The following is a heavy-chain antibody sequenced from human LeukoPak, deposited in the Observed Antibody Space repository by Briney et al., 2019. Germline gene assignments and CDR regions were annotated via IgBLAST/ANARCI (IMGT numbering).Heavy chain of an antibody. D-gene: IGHD1-26*01. CDR1: GGSISGCY. V-gene: IGHV4-4*09. J-gene: IGHJ3*02. CDR2: IYTSGST. Sequence: SETLSLTCTVSGGSISGCYWSWIRQPPGKGLEWIGYIYTSGSTNYSPSLKSRVTISVDTSKNQFSLKLSSVTAADTAVYYCARHRRVVRATDVHAFDIWGQGTMVTVSS. CDR3: ARHRRVVRATDVHAFDI.